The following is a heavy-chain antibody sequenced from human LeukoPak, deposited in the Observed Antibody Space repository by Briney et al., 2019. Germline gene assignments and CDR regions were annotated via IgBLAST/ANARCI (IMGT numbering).Heavy chain of an antibody. CDR3: ARLEYYYDSSGYHAY. J-gene: IGHJ4*02. CDR1: GGTFSSYS. Sequence: AASVKVSCKASGGTFSSYSISWVRQAPGQGLEWMGRIIPILGIANYAQKFQGRVTITADKSTSTAYMELSSLRSEDTAVYYRARLEYYYDSSGYHAYWGQGTLVTVSS. CDR2: IIPILGIA. D-gene: IGHD3-22*01. V-gene: IGHV1-69*02.